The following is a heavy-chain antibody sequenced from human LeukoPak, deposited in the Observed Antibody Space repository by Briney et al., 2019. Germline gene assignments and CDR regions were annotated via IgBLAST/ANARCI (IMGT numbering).Heavy chain of an antibody. D-gene: IGHD5-18*01. V-gene: IGHV3-13*01. CDR3: ARASWGYPFDY. J-gene: IGHJ4*02. CDR1: GFTFSSYD. Sequence: GGSLRLSCAASGFTFSSYDMHWVRQATGKGLEWVSAIGTAGDTYHPGSVKGRFTISRENAKNSLYLQMNSLRAEDTAVYYCARASWGYPFDYWGQGTLVTVSS. CDR2: IGTAGDT.